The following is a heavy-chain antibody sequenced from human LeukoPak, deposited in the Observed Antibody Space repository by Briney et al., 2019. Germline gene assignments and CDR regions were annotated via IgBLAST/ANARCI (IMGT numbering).Heavy chain of an antibody. CDR1: GFTFSSYE. D-gene: IGHD1-26*01. Sequence: GGSLRLSCAASGFTFSSYEMNWVRQAPGKGLEWVSYISSSGSTIYYADSVKGRFTISRDNAKNSLYLQMNSLTAEDTAVYYCARGGYSGTYYFDYWGQGTLVTVSS. V-gene: IGHV3-48*03. CDR2: ISSSGSTI. CDR3: ARGGYSGTYYFDY. J-gene: IGHJ4*02.